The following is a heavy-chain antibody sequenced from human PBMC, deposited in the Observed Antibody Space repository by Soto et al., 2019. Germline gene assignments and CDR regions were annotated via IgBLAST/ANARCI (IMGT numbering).Heavy chain of an antibody. V-gene: IGHV4-39*01. CDR3: AERMDV. J-gene: IGHJ6*02. CDR1: SGSISSSSYY. Sequence: NPSETLSLTCTVSSGSISSSSYYWGWIRQPPGKGLEWIGSIYYSGSTYYNPSLKSRVTISVGTSKNQISLKLSSVTAADTAVYYCAERMDVWGQGTTVTVSS. CDR2: IYYSGST.